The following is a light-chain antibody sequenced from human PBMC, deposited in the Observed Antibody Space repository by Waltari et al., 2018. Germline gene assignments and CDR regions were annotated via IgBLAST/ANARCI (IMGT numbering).Light chain of an antibody. CDR2: DAS. CDR3: QQYNNWPRT. CDR1: QGVGSN. Sequence: EIVMTQSPATLSVSTGERATLSCRASQGVGSNFAWYQHTPGQAPRLLIYDASTRATGIPARFSGRGSGTEFTLTISSLQSEDFAVYYCQQYNNWPRTFGQGTKLEIK. V-gene: IGKV3-15*01. J-gene: IGKJ2*01.